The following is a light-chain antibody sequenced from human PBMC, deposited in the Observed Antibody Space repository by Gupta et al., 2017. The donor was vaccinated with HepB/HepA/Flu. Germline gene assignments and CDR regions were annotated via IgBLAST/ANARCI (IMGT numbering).Light chain of an antibody. J-gene: IGKJ2*01. CDR1: QSVISSY. CDR2: VTS. Sequence: SPSTLSLSPGERVTLSCRASQSVISSYLVWYQQKPGQAPKLLIYVTSNRATGIPDRFSGSGSGTDFTLTISRLEPEDFAVYYCQHDGTSLYTFGQGTKLEIK. CDR3: QHDGTSLYT. V-gene: IGKV3-20*01.